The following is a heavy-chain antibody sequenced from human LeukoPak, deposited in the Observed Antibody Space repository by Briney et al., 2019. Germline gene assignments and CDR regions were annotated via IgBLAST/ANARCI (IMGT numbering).Heavy chain of an antibody. V-gene: IGHV1-46*01. CDR3: ARDPVSGVNMIASGYYFDY. D-gene: IGHD3-22*01. CDR2: INPSGGST. J-gene: IGHJ4*02. Sequence: GASVKVPCKASGYTFTSYYMHWVRQAPGQGLEWMGIINPSGGSTSYAQKFQGRVTMTRDTSTSTVYMELSSLRSEDTAVYYCARDPVSGVNMIASGYYFDYWGQGTLVTVSS. CDR1: GYTFTSYY.